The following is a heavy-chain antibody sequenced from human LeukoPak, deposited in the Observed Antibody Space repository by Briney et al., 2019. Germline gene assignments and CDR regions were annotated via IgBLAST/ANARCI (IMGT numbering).Heavy chain of an antibody. CDR2: ISWNSGSI. CDR3: AKAQGP. J-gene: IGHJ5*02. CDR1: GFTFDDYA. V-gene: IGHV3-9*01. Sequence: GGSLRLSCAASGFTFDDYAMHWVRQAPGKGLEWVSGISWNSGSIGYADSVKGRFTISRDNAKNSLYLQVNSLRAEDTALYYCAKAQGPWGQGTLVTVSS.